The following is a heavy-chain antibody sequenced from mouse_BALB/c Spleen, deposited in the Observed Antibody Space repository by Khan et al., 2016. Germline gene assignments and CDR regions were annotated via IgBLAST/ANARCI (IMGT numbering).Heavy chain of an antibody. CDR1: EYEFPSHD. D-gene: IGHD1-1*01. CDR2: INSAGNDT. J-gene: IGHJ3*01. V-gene: IGHV5-2*01. CDR3: TRHYYGSSFWFAY. Sequence: EVELVESGGGLVQPGESLKLSCESNEYEFPSHDMSWVRKTPEKRLELVAAINSAGNDTYYPDTMERRFIISRDNTKKTLYLQINSLRSENTALYDCTRHYYGSSFWFAYWGQGTLVTVSA.